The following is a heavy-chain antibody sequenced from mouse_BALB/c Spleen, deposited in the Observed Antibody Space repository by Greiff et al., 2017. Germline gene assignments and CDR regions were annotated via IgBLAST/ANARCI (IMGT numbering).Heavy chain of an antibody. CDR1: GYAFSSSW. D-gene: IGHD2-3*01. V-gene: IGHV1-82*01. Sequence: QVQLQQSGPELVKPGASVKISCKASGYAFSSSWMNWVKQRPGQGLEWIGRIYPGDGDTNYNGKFKGKATLTADKSSSTAYMQLSSLTSVDSAVYFCARGDGQGWFAYWGQGTLVTVSA. CDR2: IYPGDGDT. CDR3: ARGDGQGWFAY. J-gene: IGHJ3*01.